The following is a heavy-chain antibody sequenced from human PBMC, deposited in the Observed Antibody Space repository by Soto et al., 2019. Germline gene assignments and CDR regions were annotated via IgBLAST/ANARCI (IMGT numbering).Heavy chain of an antibody. CDR2: INPNSGGT. Sequence: AALTFSCKASGYTFTDYYMHWVRQAPGQGLEWMGWINPNSGGTNYAQKFQGRVTMTRVTSISTAYMELSSRRSDDTALYYCAKDPNIVVVPAATGGMDVWGQGTTVTVS. CDR1: GYTFTDYY. V-gene: IGHV1-2*02. J-gene: IGHJ6*02. D-gene: IGHD2-2*01. CDR3: AKDPNIVVVPAATGGMDV.